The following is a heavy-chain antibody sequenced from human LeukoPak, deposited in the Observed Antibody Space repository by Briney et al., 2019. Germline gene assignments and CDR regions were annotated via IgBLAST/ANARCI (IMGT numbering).Heavy chain of an antibody. CDR3: ARDLGIDYYDTSGYYTGTLYFFDY. Sequence: GASVKVSCKASGFTFTSYGYSWVRQAPGQRLECVGWISAYNGDTKFAPKFQGRVTMTTDTSTDTAYMELGSLRSDDTALYYCARDLGIDYYDTSGYYTGTLYFFDYWGQGTLVTVSS. D-gene: IGHD3-22*01. CDR1: GFTFTSYG. J-gene: IGHJ4*02. CDR2: ISAYNGDT. V-gene: IGHV1-18*01.